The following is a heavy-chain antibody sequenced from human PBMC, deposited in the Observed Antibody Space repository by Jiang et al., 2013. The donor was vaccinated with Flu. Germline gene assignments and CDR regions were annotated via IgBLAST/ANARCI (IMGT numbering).Heavy chain of an antibody. Sequence: GLVKPSQTLSLICTVSGGSISSGSYHWIWIRQVRREGTGVGWEYLCPVGSTNYKPSLKSRVTISLDTSKNQVSLKLSSVTAADTAMYYCARALGDYSGREYYFDYWGQGTLVTVSS. CDR2: LCPVGST. CDR3: ARALGDYSGREYYFDY. CDR1: GGSISSGSYH. D-gene: IGHD4-11*01. V-gene: IGHV4-61*02. J-gene: IGHJ4*02.